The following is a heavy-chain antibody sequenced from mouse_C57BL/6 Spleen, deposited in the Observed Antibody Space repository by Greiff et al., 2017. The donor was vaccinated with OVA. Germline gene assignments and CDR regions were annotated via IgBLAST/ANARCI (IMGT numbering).Heavy chain of an antibody. D-gene: IGHD1-2*01. CDR2: IDPETGGT. CDR1: GYTFTDYE. V-gene: IGHV1-15*01. J-gene: IGHJ4*01. CDR3: TREEITTAVGYAMDY. Sequence: VQLQQSGAELVRPGASVTLSCKASGYTFTDYEMHWVKQTPVHGLEWIGAIDPETGGTAYNQKFKGKAILTADKSSSTAYMELRSLTSEDSAVYYCTREEITTAVGYAMDYWGQGTSVTVSS.